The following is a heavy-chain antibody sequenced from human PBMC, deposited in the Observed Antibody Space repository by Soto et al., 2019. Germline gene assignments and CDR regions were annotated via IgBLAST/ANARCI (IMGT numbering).Heavy chain of an antibody. Sequence: ASVKVSCKASGGTFSSYAISWVRQAPGQGLEWMGGIIPIFGTANYAQKFQGRVTITADESTSTAYMELSSLRPEDTAVYYCARSSDSSGYFQFDYWGRGTLVTVSS. CDR3: ARSSDSSGYFQFDY. V-gene: IGHV1-69*13. D-gene: IGHD3-22*01. CDR1: GGTFSSYA. J-gene: IGHJ4*02. CDR2: IIPIFGTA.